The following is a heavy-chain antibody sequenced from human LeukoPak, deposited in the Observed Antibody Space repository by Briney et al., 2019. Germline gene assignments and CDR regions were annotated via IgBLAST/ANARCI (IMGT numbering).Heavy chain of an antibody. V-gene: IGHV3-20*04. J-gene: IGHJ3*02. CDR1: GFTFDDYA. D-gene: IGHD6-6*01. CDR2: INWNGGST. Sequence: GGSMRLSCAASGFTFDDYAMHWVRQAPGKGLEWVSGINWNGGSTGYADSVKGRFTISRDNAKNSLYLQMNSLRAEDTALYYCARESVFRSAARPRNAFDIWGQGTMVTVSS. CDR3: ARESVFRSAARPRNAFDI.